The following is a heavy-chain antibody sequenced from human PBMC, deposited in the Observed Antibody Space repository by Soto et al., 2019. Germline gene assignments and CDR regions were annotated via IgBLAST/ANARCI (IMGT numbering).Heavy chain of an antibody. Sequence: QVQLQQWGAGLLKPSETLSLTCAVYGGSFSGYYWSWIRQPPGKGLEWIGEINHSGSTNYNPSLKSRVTISVDTSKNQFSLKLSSVTAADTAVYYCARGRYCSGGSCLRGYYYYMDVWGKGTTVTVSS. D-gene: IGHD2-15*01. CDR1: GGSFSGYY. V-gene: IGHV4-34*01. CDR3: ARGRYCSGGSCLRGYYYYMDV. J-gene: IGHJ6*03. CDR2: INHSGST.